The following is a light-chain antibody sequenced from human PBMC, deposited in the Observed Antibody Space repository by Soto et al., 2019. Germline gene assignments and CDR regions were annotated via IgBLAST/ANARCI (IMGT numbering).Light chain of an antibody. CDR2: KAS. Sequence: DIQMTQSPSTLSASVGDTATITCRASQSINSWLAWYQQKPGGAPKLLIYKASTLHSGIPSRFSGSVSGTDFTLNISRLEPDDFATYYCQQYNRGFGPGTKVDIK. V-gene: IGKV1-5*03. J-gene: IGKJ3*01. CDR3: QQYNRG. CDR1: QSINSW.